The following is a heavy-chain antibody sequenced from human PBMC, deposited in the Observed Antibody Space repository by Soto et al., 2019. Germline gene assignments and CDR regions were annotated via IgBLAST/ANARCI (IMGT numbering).Heavy chain of an antibody. CDR3: ARDHCGGDCYTPAEYFQH. Sequence: ASVKVSCKASGYTFTSYYMHWVRQAPGQGLEWMGIINPSGGSTSYAQKFQGRVTMTRDTSTSTVYMELSSLRSEDTAVYYCARDHCGGDCYTPAEYFQHWGQGTLVTVSS. D-gene: IGHD2-21*01. CDR2: INPSGGST. J-gene: IGHJ1*01. V-gene: IGHV1-46*03. CDR1: GYTFTSYY.